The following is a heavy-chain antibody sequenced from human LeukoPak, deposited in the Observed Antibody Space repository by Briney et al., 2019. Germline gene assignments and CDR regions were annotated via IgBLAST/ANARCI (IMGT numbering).Heavy chain of an antibody. D-gene: IGHD2/OR15-2a*01. CDR1: GFTFSNGW. CDR3: ARSRGGFYHY. V-gene: IGHV3-74*01. Sequence: GGSLRLSCAASGFTFSNGWVHWVRHAPGKGLVWASRFDTDGSKTTYADSVKGRFTISRDNAKNTLYLQMNSLRVEDTAVYYCARSRGGFYHYWGQGTLVTVSS. J-gene: IGHJ4*02. CDR2: FDTDGSKT.